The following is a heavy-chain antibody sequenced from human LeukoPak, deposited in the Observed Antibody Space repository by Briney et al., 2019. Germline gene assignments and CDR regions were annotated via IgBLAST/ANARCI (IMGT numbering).Heavy chain of an antibody. D-gene: IGHD1-1*01. V-gene: IGHV4-38-2*01. CDR1: GYSISSGYY. Sequence: SETLSLTCAVSGYSISSGYYWGWIRQPPGKGLQWIGSIFQRGYSYYNPSLKSRVTISVDTSTNQFSLKLSSVTAADTAVYYCAGDKETTGNGRPNWFDPWGQGTLVTVPS. CDR2: IFQRGYS. CDR3: AGDKETTGNGRPNWFDP. J-gene: IGHJ5*02.